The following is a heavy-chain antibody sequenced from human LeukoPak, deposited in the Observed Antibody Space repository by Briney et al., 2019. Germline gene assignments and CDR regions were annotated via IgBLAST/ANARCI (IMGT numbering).Heavy chain of an antibody. Sequence: ASVKVSCKASGYTFTSSDINCVRQATGQGLEWMGWLNPNSQGRVTMTRNTSISTAYMELSSLRSEDTAVYYCASYALSRRPGPQRDYWGQGTLVTVSS. CDR3: ASYALSRRPGPQRDY. J-gene: IGHJ4*02. V-gene: IGHV1-8*01. CDR2: LNPNS. D-gene: IGHD2-2*01. CDR1: GYTFTSSD.